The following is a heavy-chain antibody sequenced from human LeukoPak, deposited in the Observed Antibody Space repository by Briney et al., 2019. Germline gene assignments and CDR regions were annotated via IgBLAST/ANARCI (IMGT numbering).Heavy chain of an antibody. CDR3: AKDKTYDDFWSGHDAFDI. CDR2: ISSSSSYI. D-gene: IGHD3-3*01. CDR1: GFTFNRYG. V-gene: IGHV3-21*04. J-gene: IGHJ3*02. Sequence: GGSLRLSCAASGFTFNRYGMTWVRQAPGKGLEWVSSISSSSSYIYYADSVKGRFTISRDNAKNSLYLQMKSLRAGDTAVYYCAKDKTYDDFWSGHDAFDIWGQGTMVTVSS.